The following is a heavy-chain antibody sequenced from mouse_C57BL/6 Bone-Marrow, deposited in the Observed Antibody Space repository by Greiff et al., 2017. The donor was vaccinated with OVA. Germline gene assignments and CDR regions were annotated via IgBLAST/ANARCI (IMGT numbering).Heavy chain of an antibody. Sequence: EVKVEESGGGLVQPGGSMKLSCVASGFTFSNYWMNWVRQSPEKGLEWVAQIRLKSDNYATHYAESVKGRFTISRDDSKSSVYLQMNNLRAEDTGIYYCTGFGDYDENYAMDYWGQGTSVTVSS. CDR1: GFTFSNYW. CDR3: TGFGDYDENYAMDY. D-gene: IGHD2-4*01. J-gene: IGHJ4*01. CDR2: IRLKSDNYAT. V-gene: IGHV6-3*01.